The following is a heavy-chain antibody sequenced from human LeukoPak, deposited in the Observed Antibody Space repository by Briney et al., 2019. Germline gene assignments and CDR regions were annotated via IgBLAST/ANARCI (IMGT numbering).Heavy chain of an antibody. D-gene: IGHD1-1*01. Sequence: ASVKVSCKASGYTFTSYDINWVRRATGQGLEGMGWMNPNSGNTGYAQKFQGRVTMTRNTSISTAYMELSSLRSEDTAVCYCARGERRTQKIDPWGQGTLVTVSS. CDR2: MNPNSGNT. CDR3: ARGERRTQKIDP. CDR1: GYTFTSYD. J-gene: IGHJ5*02. V-gene: IGHV1-8*01.